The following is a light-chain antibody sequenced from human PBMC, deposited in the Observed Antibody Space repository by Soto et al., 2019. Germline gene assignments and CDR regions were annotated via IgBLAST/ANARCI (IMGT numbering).Light chain of an antibody. CDR3: SSYTSSNILYV. V-gene: IGLV2-14*01. CDR2: DVS. CDR1: SSDFGGYNY. J-gene: IGLJ1*01. Sequence: QSVLTQPASVSGSPGQSITISCTGTSSDFGGYNYVSWYQQHPGKAPKLMIYDVSNRPSGVSNRFSGSKSGNTASLTISGLQAEDEADYYCSSYTSSNILYVFGTGTKVTVL.